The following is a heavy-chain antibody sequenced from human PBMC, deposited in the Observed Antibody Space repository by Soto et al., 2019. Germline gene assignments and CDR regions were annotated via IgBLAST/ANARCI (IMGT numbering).Heavy chain of an antibody. J-gene: IGHJ6*02. CDR2: ISGYNGDT. CDR3: AKNGQPPYYYYGMDV. D-gene: IGHD2-8*01. V-gene: IGHV1-18*01. CDR1: CYTFSRYG. Sequence: QGQLVQSGPEVKKPGASVKVSCKASCYTFSRYGISWVRQAPGQGLEWMGWISGYNGDTIYAQKVQGRVTMTIDTSTYTAYMELRSLTSDDTAIYYCAKNGQPPYYYYGMDVWGQGTTVTVSS.